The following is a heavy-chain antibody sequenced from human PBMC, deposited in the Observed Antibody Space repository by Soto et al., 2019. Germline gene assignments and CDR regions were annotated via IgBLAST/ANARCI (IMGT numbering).Heavy chain of an antibody. D-gene: IGHD1-26*01. Sequence: QLQLQESGSGLVKPSQTLSLTCAVSGDSISSGGYSWSWIRQPPGKGLEWIGYIYHSGSTYYNPSLKSRVPIQVDRSKNQFSLKLSSVTAADTAVYYCARAGVVGATALDYWGQGTLVTVSS. CDR3: ARAGVVGATALDY. J-gene: IGHJ4*02. V-gene: IGHV4-30-2*01. CDR2: IYHSGST. CDR1: GDSISSGGYS.